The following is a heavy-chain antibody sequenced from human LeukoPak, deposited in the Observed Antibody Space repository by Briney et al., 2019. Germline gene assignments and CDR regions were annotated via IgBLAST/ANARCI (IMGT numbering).Heavy chain of an antibody. CDR3: ARDRTVTTYYYYYYMDV. D-gene: IGHD4-17*01. CDR2: ISYDGSNK. Sequence: GGSLRLSCAASGFTFSSYAMHWVRQAPGKGLEWVAVISYDGSNKYYADSVKGRFTISRDNSKNTLYLQMNSLRAEDTAVYYCARDRTVTTYYYYYYMDVWGKGTTVTVSS. V-gene: IGHV3-30-3*01. J-gene: IGHJ6*03. CDR1: GFTFSSYA.